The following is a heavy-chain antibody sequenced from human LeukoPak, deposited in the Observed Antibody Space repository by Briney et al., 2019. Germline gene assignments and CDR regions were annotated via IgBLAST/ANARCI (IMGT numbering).Heavy chain of an antibody. J-gene: IGHJ4*02. CDR3: ASAVGALKNFDY. CDR1: GYTFTSYA. V-gene: IGHV1-3*01. Sequence: ASVKVSCKASGYTFTSYAMHWVRQAPGQRLEWMGWINAGNGNTKYSQKFQGRVTITRDTSASTAYMELSSLRSEDTAVYHCASAVGALKNFDYWGQGTLVTVSS. D-gene: IGHD1-26*01. CDR2: INAGNGNT.